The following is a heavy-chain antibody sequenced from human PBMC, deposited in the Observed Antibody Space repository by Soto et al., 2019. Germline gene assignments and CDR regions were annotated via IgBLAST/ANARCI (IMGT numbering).Heavy chain of an antibody. D-gene: IGHD3-10*01. Sequence: ASVKVSCKASAYTITSHYMHWVRQAPGQGLEWMGMINPGGGITTYAQKFQGRVTVTRDTSTSTVYMEVSSLRSEDTAVYYCARSILENYYYYGMDVWGQGTTVTVSS. CDR2: INPGGGIT. CDR1: AYTITSHY. CDR3: ARSILENYYYYGMDV. V-gene: IGHV1-46*01. J-gene: IGHJ6*02.